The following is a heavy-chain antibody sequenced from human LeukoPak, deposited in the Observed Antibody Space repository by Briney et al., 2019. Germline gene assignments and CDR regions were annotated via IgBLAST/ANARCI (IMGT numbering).Heavy chain of an antibody. CDR1: GGTFISYA. V-gene: IGHV1-69*13. CDR2: IIPIFGTA. J-gene: IGHJ5*02. D-gene: IGHD3-22*01. Sequence: SVKVSCKASGGTFISYAISWVRQAPGQGLEWMGGIIPIFGTANYAQKFQGRVTITADESTSTAYMELSSLRSEDTAVYYCVREEDNSSGYYWFDPWGQGTLVTVSS. CDR3: VREEDNSSGYYWFDP.